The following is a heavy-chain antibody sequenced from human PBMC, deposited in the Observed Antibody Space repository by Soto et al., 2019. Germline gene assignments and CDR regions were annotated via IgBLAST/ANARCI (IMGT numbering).Heavy chain of an antibody. V-gene: IGHV1-3*05. CDR1: GYTFTGYA. CDR2: INAGNGNT. Sequence: QVQLVQSGAEEKKPGASVKVSCKASGYTFTGYAMPWVRQAPGQRLEWMGWINAGNGNTKYSQKFQGRVTVTRDTFASTAYMELSRLRSEDTAVYYCARAVAVPADFDYWGQGTLVTVSS. D-gene: IGHD6-19*01. CDR3: ARAVAVPADFDY. J-gene: IGHJ4*02.